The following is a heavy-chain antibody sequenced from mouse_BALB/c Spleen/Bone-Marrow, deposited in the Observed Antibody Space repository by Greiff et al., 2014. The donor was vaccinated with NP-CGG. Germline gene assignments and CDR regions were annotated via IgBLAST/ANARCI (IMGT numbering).Heavy chain of an antibody. CDR3: ARNWDWVFAY. Sequence: VQLQQSGTVLARPGASLRMSCKASGYTFTNYWINWIKQRPGQGLEWIGAIYPGNNDAKYTQKFKAKAKLTAVTSTSTADMELSSLTNEDSAAYYCARNWDWVFAYWGQGTLDTVSA. CDR1: GYTFTNYW. J-gene: IGHJ3*01. D-gene: IGHD4-1*01. CDR2: IYPGNNDA. V-gene: IGHV1-5*01.